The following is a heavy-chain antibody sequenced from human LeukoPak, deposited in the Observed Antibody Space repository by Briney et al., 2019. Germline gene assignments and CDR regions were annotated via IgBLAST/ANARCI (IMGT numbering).Heavy chain of an antibody. D-gene: IGHD3-10*01. V-gene: IGHV1-24*01. CDR2: FYPEDGET. J-gene: IGHJ4*02. CDR1: GYTLTELY. Sequence: ASVKVSCKVSGYTLTELYMHWVRQAPGKGLEWMGGFYPEDGETIYAQKFQGRVTMTEDTSTDTAYIELSSLRSEDTAVYYCATNPLWFGELLYESDYWGQGTLVTVSS. CDR3: ATNPLWFGELLYESDY.